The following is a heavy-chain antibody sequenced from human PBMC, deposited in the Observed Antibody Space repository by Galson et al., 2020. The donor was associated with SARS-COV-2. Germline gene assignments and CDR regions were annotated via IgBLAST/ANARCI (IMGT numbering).Heavy chain of an antibody. J-gene: IGHJ4*02. CDR1: GFTFSSYA. V-gene: IGHV3-23*01. Sequence: GKSLKISCAASGFTFSSYAMNWLRQAPGKGLEWVSGISGSGSATYYAGSVKGRFTISRDNSQNTLYLQMNGLRAEDTAIYYCAKRHRDSSGFDYWGQGARVTVSS. CDR3: AKRHRDSSGFDY. D-gene: IGHD3-22*01. CDR2: ISGSGSAT.